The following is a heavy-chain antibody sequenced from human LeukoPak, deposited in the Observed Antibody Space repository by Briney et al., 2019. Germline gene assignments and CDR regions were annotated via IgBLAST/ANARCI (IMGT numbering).Heavy chain of an antibody. D-gene: IGHD3-16*02. CDR3: AKRGVVVRVFLVGFHKEAYYFDS. V-gene: IGHV3-23*01. CDR1: GITLSNYG. J-gene: IGHJ4*02. Sequence: GGSLRLSCGVSGITLSNYGMSWVRQAPGKGLEWVAGLSGSAGGSNYADSVKGRFTISRDNSKNTLFLQMGRLRAEDTAVYFCAKRGVVVRVFLVGFHKEAYYFDSWGQGAQVTVSS. CDR2: LSGSAGGS.